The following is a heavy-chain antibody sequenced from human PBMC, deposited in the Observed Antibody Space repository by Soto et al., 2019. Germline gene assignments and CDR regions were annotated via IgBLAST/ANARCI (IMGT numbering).Heavy chain of an antibody. J-gene: IGHJ4*02. D-gene: IGHD2-21*02. CDR2: ISPDSSVT. Sequence: PGGSLRLSCAASGFTFSSYVAHWVRQAPGKGLEWVAVISPDSSVTYYADSVKGRFTISRDNSKNTLYLQMSSLRDEDTAVFYCAREGASTHGACFEYWGQGTPVTVSS. CDR1: GFTFSSYV. CDR3: AREGASTHGACFEY. V-gene: IGHV3-30*04.